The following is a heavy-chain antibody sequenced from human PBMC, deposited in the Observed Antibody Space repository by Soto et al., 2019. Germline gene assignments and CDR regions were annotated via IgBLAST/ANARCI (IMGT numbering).Heavy chain of an antibody. V-gene: IGHV1-69*13. D-gene: IGHD6-13*01. CDR2: IIPIFGTA. J-gene: IGHJ6*02. CDR1: GYTFSSYA. Sequence: SVKVSCKASGYTFSSYAISLVRQAPGQGLEWMGGIIPIFGTANYAQKFQGRVTITADESTSTAYMELSSLRSEDTAVYYCARGVAAAGIGGYYYYGMDVWGQGTTVTVSS. CDR3: ARGVAAAGIGGYYYYGMDV.